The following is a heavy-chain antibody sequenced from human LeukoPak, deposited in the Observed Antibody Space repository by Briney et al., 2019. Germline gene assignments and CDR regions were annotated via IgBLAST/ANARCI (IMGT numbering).Heavy chain of an antibody. CDR3: ARHFEQPDDAFDI. CDR2: IYYSGST. Sequence: SETLSLTCTVSGGSISSYYWSWIRQPPGKGLEWIGYIYYSGSTNYNPSLKSRVTILVDTSKNQFSLKLSSVTAADTAVYYCARHFEQPDDAFDIWGQGTMVTVSS. J-gene: IGHJ3*02. D-gene: IGHD3-9*01. CDR1: GGSISSYY. V-gene: IGHV4-59*08.